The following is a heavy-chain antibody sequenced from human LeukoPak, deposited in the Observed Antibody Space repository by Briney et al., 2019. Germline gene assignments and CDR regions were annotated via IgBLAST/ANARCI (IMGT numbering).Heavy chain of an antibody. CDR1: GFTFSSYW. CDR3: ARGGGYCGGDCYGIDY. D-gene: IGHD2-21*01. Sequence: GGSLRLSCAASGFTFSSYWMSWVRQAPGKGLEWVANIKQDGSEKYYVDSVKGRFTISRDNAKNSLYLQMNSLRAEDTAVYYCARGGGYCGGDCYGIDYWGQGTLVTVSS. CDR2: IKQDGSEK. V-gene: IGHV3-7*01. J-gene: IGHJ4*02.